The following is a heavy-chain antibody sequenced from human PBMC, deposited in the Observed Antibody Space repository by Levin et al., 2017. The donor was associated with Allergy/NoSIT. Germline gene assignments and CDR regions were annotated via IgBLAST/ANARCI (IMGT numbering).Heavy chain of an antibody. CDR3: ASSGYSGYVVADMDV. Sequence: SVKVSCKASGGTFSSYAISWVRQAPGQGLEWMGGIIPIFGTANYAQKFQGRVTITADESTSTAYMELSSLRSEDTAVYYCASSGYSGYVVADMDVWGQGTTVTVSS. V-gene: IGHV1-69*13. D-gene: IGHD5-12*01. CDR1: GGTFSSYA. J-gene: IGHJ6*02. CDR2: IIPIFGTA.